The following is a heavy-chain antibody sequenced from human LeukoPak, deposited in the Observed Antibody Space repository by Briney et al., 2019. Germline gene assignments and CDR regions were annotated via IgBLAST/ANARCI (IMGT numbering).Heavy chain of an antibody. Sequence: SETLSLTCAVYGGSFSGYYWSWIRQPPGKGLEWIGEINHSGSTNYNPSLKSRVTISVDTSKNQFSLKLSSVTAADTAVYYCASSHSTRYYFDYWGQGTLVTVST. CDR1: GGSFSGYY. D-gene: IGHD6-13*01. J-gene: IGHJ4*02. CDR2: INHSGST. CDR3: ASSHSTRYYFDY. V-gene: IGHV4-34*01.